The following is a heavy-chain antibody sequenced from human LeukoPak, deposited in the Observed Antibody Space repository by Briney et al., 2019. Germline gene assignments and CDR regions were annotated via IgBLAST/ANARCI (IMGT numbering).Heavy chain of an antibody. D-gene: IGHD3-3*01. Sequence: GGSLGLSCAASGFTLTTNYMTWVRQAPGKGLEWVSVIYISGNTYYTDSVKGRFTISRDNSKNTLYLQMNSLRPEDTAVYYCARDHMRGYIFMDVWGKGTTVTVSS. CDR2: IYISGNT. CDR3: ARDHMRGYIFMDV. V-gene: IGHV3-66*03. CDR1: GFTLTTNY. J-gene: IGHJ6*03.